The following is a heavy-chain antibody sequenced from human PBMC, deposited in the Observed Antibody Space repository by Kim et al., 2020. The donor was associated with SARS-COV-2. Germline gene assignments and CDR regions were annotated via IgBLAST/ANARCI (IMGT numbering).Heavy chain of an antibody. CDR2: INHSGST. D-gene: IGHD2-2*01. Sequence: SETLSLTCAVYGGSFSGYYWSWIRQPPGKGLEWIGEINHSGSTNYNPSLKSRVTISVDTSKNQFSLKLSSVTAADTAVYYCARDRRYCSSTSCYWTAAGPLYYFDYWGQGTLVTVSS. J-gene: IGHJ4*02. CDR3: ARDRRYCSSTSCYWTAAGPLYYFDY. CDR1: GGSFSGYY. V-gene: IGHV4-34*01.